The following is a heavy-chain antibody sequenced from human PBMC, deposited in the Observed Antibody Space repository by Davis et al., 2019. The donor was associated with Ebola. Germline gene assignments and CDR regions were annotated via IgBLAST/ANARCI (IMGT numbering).Heavy chain of an antibody. V-gene: IGHV4-30-4*01. CDR3: ARAGGSTPAATIWYYYYGMDV. J-gene: IGHJ6*02. CDR2: IYTSGDT. D-gene: IGHD2-2*01. CDR1: GGSINSGDYF. Sequence: MPSETLSLTCTVSGGSINSGDYFWSWIRQPPGKGLEFIGYIYTSGDTYYNPSLQSRLTVSMDTSMKQFSLKLSSVTAADTAVYYCARAGGSTPAATIWYYYYGMDVWGQGTTVTVSS.